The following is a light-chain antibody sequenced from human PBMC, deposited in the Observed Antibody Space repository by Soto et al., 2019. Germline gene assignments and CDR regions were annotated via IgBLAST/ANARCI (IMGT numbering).Light chain of an antibody. CDR2: AAS. J-gene: IGKJ2*01. Sequence: DIQMTQSPSSLSASVGERVTITCRANQSISSYLNWYQLKPGKAPKLLIYAASTLQRGVPSRFSGSGSGTDFTLTIRSLPLADFATYSCQQSYRPPYPFGQGTKVDIK. V-gene: IGKV1-39*01. CDR3: QQSYRPPYP. CDR1: QSISSY.